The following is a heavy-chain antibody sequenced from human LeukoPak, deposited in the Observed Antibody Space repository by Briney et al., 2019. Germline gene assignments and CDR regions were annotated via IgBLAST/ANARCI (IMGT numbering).Heavy chain of an antibody. CDR3: ARSPGYLDY. J-gene: IGHJ4*02. CDR1: GGSISSYY. Sequence: SETLSLTCTVSGGSISSYYWSWIRQPPGKGLEWIGYIYYSGSTNYNPSLKSRVTISVDTSKNQFSLKLRSVTAADTAVYYCARSPGYLDYWGQGTLVTVSS. CDR2: IYYSGST. V-gene: IGHV4-59*01.